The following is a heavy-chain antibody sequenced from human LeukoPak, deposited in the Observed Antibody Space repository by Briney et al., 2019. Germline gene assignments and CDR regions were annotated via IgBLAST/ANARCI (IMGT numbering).Heavy chain of an antibody. CDR2: ISGSGDST. D-gene: IGHD5-12*01. Sequence: GGSLRLSCAASGFTFSSYAMSWVRQAPGKGLEWVSAISGSGDSTYYADAVKGRFTISRDNSKNTLNLQMNSLRAEDTAVYFCAEAVSPVDVGYWGGGALVTVSS. V-gene: IGHV3-23*01. J-gene: IGHJ4*02. CDR3: AEAVSPVDVGY. CDR1: GFTFSSYA.